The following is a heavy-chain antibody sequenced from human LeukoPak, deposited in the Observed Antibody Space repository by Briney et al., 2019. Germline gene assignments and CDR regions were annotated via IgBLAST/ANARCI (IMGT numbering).Heavy chain of an antibody. D-gene: IGHD3-22*01. Sequence: GGSLRLSCAASGFTFSSYAMSWVRQAPGKGLEWVSAISGSGGSTYYADSVKGRFTISRDNSKNTLYLQMNSLRAEDTAVYYCARSIYYYDSSGYYLPEGYYFDYWGQGTLVTVSS. V-gene: IGHV3-23*01. CDR3: ARSIYYYDSSGYYLPEGYYFDY. CDR2: ISGSGGST. CDR1: GFTFSSYA. J-gene: IGHJ4*02.